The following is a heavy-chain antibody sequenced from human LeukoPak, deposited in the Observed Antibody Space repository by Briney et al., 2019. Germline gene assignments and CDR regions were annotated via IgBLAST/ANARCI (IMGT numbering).Heavy chain of an antibody. CDR2: ISSSSSYI. Sequence: GGSLSLPCAASGFSSSSYTLNWVRQAPGKGLEWVSSISSSSSYIYYADSVKGRFTISRDNAKNSLYLQMNSLRAEDTAVYYCARSIAAPDYWGQGTLVTVSS. CDR1: GFSSSSYT. D-gene: IGHD6-6*01. CDR3: ARSIAAPDY. V-gene: IGHV3-21*01. J-gene: IGHJ4*02.